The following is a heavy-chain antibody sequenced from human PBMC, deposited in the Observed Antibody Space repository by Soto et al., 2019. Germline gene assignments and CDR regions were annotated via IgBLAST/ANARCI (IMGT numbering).Heavy chain of an antibody. CDR3: AREKGGGSYLDY. J-gene: IGHJ4*02. CDR2: MNPNSGNT. V-gene: IGHV1-8*01. Sequence: QVQLVQSGAEVKKPGASVKVSCKASGYTFTSYDINWVRQATGQGLEWMGWMNPNSGNTGYAQKFQGRVTMTRNTSRSTAYMERSTLGSEEPAVYYCAREKGGGSYLDYWGQGTLVTVSS. CDR1: GYTFTSYD. D-gene: IGHD1-26*01.